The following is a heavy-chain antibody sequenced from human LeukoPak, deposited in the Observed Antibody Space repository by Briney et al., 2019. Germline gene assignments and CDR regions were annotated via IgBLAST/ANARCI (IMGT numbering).Heavy chain of an antibody. V-gene: IGHV1-69*04. CDR3: ARGGSGWSGDAFDI. J-gene: IGHJ3*02. CDR2: IIPILGIA. Sequence: SVKVSCKASGGTFSSYAISWVRQAPGQGLEWMGRIIPILGIANYAQKFQGRVTITADKSTSTAYMELSSLRSEDTAVYYCARGGSGWSGDAFDIWGQGTMVTVSS. CDR1: GGTFSSYA. D-gene: IGHD6-19*01.